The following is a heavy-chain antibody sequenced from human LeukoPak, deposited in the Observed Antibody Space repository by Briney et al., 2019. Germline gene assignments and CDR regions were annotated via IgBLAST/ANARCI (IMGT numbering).Heavy chain of an antibody. J-gene: IGHJ4*02. CDR3: ARVYYDSSGYYYEGFDY. CDR2: IYYSGST. D-gene: IGHD3-22*01. Sequence: PSETLSLTCTVSGGSISSYYWSWIRQPPGKGLEWIGYIYYSGSTNYNPSLKSRVTISVDTSKNQFSLKLSSVTAADTAVYYCARVYYDSSGYYYEGFDYWGQGTLVTVSS. CDR1: GGSISSYY. V-gene: IGHV4-59*01.